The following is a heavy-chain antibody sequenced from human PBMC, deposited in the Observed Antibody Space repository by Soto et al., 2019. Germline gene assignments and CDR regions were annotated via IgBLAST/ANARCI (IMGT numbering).Heavy chain of an antibody. Sequence: QVQLVESGGGVVQPGRSLRLSCAASGFTFSTYGMHWVRQAPGKGLEWVAVISYDGSNKHYADSVKGGFTISRDNSKNPLYLRMNSLTHEDTAVYYCANAHSCGWFYFESWGQGTLVTVSS. CDR3: ANAHSCGWFYFES. CDR2: ISYDGSNK. D-gene: IGHD6-19*01. J-gene: IGHJ4*02. CDR1: GFTFSTYG. V-gene: IGHV3-30*18.